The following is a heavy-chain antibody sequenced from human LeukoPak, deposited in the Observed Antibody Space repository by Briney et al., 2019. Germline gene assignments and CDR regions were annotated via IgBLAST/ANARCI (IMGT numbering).Heavy chain of an antibody. CDR1: GFTFSSYE. Sequence: GSLRLSCAASGFTFSSYEMNWVRQAPGKGLEWVSYISGSGTTIHYADSVKGRFTISRDNAKNSLYLQMNSLRAEDTAVYYCARGGYCSSSVCYSLNAFDIWGQGTMFTVSS. CDR3: ARGGYCSSSVCYSLNAFDI. J-gene: IGHJ3*02. CDR2: ISGSGTTI. V-gene: IGHV3-48*03. D-gene: IGHD2-2*01.